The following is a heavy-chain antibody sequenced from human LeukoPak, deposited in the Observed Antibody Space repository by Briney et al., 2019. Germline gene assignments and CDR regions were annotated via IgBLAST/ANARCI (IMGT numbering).Heavy chain of an antibody. D-gene: IGHD3-16*01. J-gene: IGHJ3*02. CDR3: ARVLAGETHDAFDI. V-gene: IGHV3-48*04. CDR2: ISSSSSTI. CDR1: GFTFSSYS. Sequence: GGSLGLSCAASGFTFSSYSMNWVRQAPGKGLEWVSYISSSSSTIYYADSVKGRFTISGDNAKNSLYLQMNSLRAEDTAVYYCARVLAGETHDAFDIWGQGTMVTVSS.